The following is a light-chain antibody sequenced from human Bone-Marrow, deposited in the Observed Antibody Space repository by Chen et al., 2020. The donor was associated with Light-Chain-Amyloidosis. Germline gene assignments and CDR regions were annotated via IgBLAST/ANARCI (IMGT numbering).Light chain of an antibody. J-gene: IGLJ3*02. Sequence: SYVLTQPSSVSVAPCQTATLSCGGNNIGSTSVHWYQQTPGQAPLLVVYDDSDRPSGIPERLSGSNSGNTATLTISRVEAGDEADYYCQGWDRSSDRPVFGGGTKLTVL. V-gene: IGLV3-21*02. CDR1: NIGSTS. CDR2: DDS. CDR3: QGWDRSSDRPV.